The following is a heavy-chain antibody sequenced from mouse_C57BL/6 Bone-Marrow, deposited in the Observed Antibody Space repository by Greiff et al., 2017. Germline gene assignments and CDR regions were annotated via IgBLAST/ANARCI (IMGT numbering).Heavy chain of an antibody. CDR2: IDPETGGT. Sequence: VHLVESGAELVRPGASVTLSCKASGYTFTDYEMHWVKQTPVHGLEWIGAIDPETGGTAYNQKFKGKAILTADKSSSTAYMELRSLTSEDSAVYYCTRLLNGYSYYFDYWGQGTTLTVSS. J-gene: IGHJ2*01. CDR1: GYTFTDYE. D-gene: IGHD2-3*01. V-gene: IGHV1-15*01. CDR3: TRLLNGYSYYFDY.